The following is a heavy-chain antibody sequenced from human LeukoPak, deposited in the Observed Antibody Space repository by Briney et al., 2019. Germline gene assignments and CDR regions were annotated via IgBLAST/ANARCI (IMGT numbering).Heavy chain of an antibody. Sequence: GGSLRLSCAASGFIFRSYGMHWVRQAPGKGLEWMAFIRYDGSKKYYADSVKGRFTISRDNAKNTLYLQMNSLRAEDTAVYYCARSAAAGFSYYSYYLDVWGKGTTVTIFS. D-gene: IGHD6-13*01. CDR2: IRYDGSKK. V-gene: IGHV3-30*02. CDR3: ARSAAAGFSYYSYYLDV. J-gene: IGHJ6*03. CDR1: GFIFRSYG.